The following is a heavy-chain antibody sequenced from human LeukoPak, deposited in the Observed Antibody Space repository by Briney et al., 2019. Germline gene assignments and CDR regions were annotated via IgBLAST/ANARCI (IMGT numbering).Heavy chain of an antibody. J-gene: IGHJ6*02. CDR1: GFTFSSYS. D-gene: IGHD5-12*01. Sequence: GGSLRLSCAASGFTFSSYSMNWVRQAPGKGLEWVSSISSSSSYIYYADSVKGRFTISRDNGKNSLYLQMNSLRAEDTAVYYCARDSGYDYYYYGMDVWGQGTTVTVSS. V-gene: IGHV3-21*06. CDR2: ISSSSSYI. CDR3: ARDSGYDYYYYGMDV.